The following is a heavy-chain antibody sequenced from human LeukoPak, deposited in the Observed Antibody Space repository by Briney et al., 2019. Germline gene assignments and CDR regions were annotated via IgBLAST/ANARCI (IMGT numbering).Heavy chain of an antibody. J-gene: IGHJ6*02. CDR2: ISSSGTYV. V-gene: IGHV3-21*01. D-gene: IGHD6-13*01. Sequence: GGSLRLSCAASGFTFSNYGMNWVRQAPGKRLEWVSSISSSGTYVYYADSVKGRFTISRDNAKNLLSLQMNSLRADDAAVYYCARCSYSSINYYGMDVWGQGTTVTVSS. CDR3: ARCSYSSINYYGMDV. CDR1: GFTFSNYG.